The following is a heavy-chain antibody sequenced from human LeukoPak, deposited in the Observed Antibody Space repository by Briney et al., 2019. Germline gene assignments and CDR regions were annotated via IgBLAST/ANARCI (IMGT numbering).Heavy chain of an antibody. J-gene: IGHJ4*02. CDR2: ITRSSYI. Sequence: GGSLRLSCAASGFTFSTYSMNWVRQAPGKGLEWLSSITRSSYIYYADSVKGRFTISRDNSKNTLYLQMNSLRAEDTAVYYCAKGSLGYEADYWGQGTLVTVSS. D-gene: IGHD1-1*01. CDR3: AKGSLGYEADY. CDR1: GFTFSTYS. V-gene: IGHV3-21*01.